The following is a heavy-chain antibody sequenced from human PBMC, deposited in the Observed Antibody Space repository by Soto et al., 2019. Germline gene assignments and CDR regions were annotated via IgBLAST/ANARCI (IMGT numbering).Heavy chain of an antibody. CDR1: GYTFTSYG. D-gene: IGHD3-9*01. Sequence: GASVKVSCKASGYTFTSYGISWARQAPGQGLEWMGWISAYNGNTNYAQKLQGRVTMTTDTSTSTAYMELRSLRSDDTAVYYCARAQLRYFDWLPFNPLDYWGQGTLVTVSS. J-gene: IGHJ4*02. CDR2: ISAYNGNT. V-gene: IGHV1-18*01. CDR3: ARAQLRYFDWLPFNPLDY.